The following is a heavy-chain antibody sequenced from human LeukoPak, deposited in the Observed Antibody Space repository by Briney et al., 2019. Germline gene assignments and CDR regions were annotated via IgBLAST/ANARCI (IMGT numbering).Heavy chain of an antibody. J-gene: IGHJ4*02. CDR3: ARDRALWYDYGILDY. D-gene: IGHD4-17*01. V-gene: IGHV4-4*07. Sequence: SETLSLTCTVSGGSISSYYWSWIRQPVGKGLEWIGRIYTSGSTNYNPSLKSRVTMSVDTSKNQFSLKLSSVTAADTAVYYCARDRALWYDYGILDYWGQGTLVTVSS. CDR2: IYTSGST. CDR1: GGSISSYY.